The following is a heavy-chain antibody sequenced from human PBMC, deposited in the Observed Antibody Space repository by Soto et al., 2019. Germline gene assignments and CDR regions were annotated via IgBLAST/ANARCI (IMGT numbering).Heavy chain of an antibody. Sequence: QVQLVQSGAEVKKPGASVKVSCKASGYTFTNSYIHWERQAPGQGLEWMALLNPNGGSTNYAQNFQGRVTVTRDTSTSTVYMELTSLTSEDTAVYYCARNLAAGDYWGQGTLVTVSS. CDR1: GYTFTNSY. D-gene: IGHD6-13*01. CDR2: LNPNGGST. CDR3: ARNLAAGDY. V-gene: IGHV1-46*01. J-gene: IGHJ4*02.